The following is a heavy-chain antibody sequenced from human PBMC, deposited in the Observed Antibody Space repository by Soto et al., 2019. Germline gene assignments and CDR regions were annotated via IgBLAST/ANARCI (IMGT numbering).Heavy chain of an antibody. D-gene: IGHD6-6*01. Sequence: EVQLVESGGGLVQPGGSLRLSCAASGFTVSSSYMNWVRQGPGKGLEWVSVIYSGGSTNYADSVKGRFTISRDNSKNTLDLQMNSLRAEDTAVYYCAGEYSSSSGYYYYGMDVWGQGTTVTVSS. CDR3: AGEYSSSSGYYYYGMDV. CDR2: IYSGGST. V-gene: IGHV3-66*01. J-gene: IGHJ6*02. CDR1: GFTVSSSY.